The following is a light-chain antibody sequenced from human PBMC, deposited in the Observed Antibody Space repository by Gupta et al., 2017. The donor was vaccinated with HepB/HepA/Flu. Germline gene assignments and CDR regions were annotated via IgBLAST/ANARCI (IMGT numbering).Light chain of an antibody. V-gene: IGLV2-14*03. J-gene: IGLJ1*01. CDR2: DVN. Sequence: QSALTQPASVSGSPGQSITISCTGTSSDIGYFNYVSWLQHPPGKAPRVIIHDVNLRPSGASSRFSASKAGNTASLTLSVLEAVDAADYYSPAYTNTDTVVFGAGTKITVL. CDR1: SSDIGYFNY. CDR3: PAYTNTDTVV.